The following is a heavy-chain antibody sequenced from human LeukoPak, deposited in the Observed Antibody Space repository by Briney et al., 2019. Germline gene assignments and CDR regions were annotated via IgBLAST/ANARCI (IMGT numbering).Heavy chain of an antibody. Sequence: PGGSLRLSCGASGFTFSYHWMHWVRHVPGKGLLWVSRIDGGGSSTSYADSVKGRFSISRDNAKSTLYLQMSSLRAEDTAVYYCARGPGSSGGAYVGVYWGPGTLVTVSS. CDR2: IDGGGSST. CDR1: GFTFSYHW. CDR3: ARGPGSSGGAYVGVY. V-gene: IGHV3-74*01. D-gene: IGHD3-22*01. J-gene: IGHJ4*01.